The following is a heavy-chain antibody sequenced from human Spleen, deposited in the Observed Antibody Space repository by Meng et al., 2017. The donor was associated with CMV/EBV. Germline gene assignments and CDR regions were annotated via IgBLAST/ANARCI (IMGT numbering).Heavy chain of an antibody. CDR3: AKVGHDFWSGYYDD. CDR2: ISGSGGST. Sequence: GGSLRLSCAASGFTFSSYAMSWVRQAPGKGLEWVSAISGSGGSTYYADSVKGRFTISRDNSKNTLYLQMNSLRAEDTAVYYCAKVGHDFWSGYYDDWGQGTLVTVSS. V-gene: IGHV3-23*01. D-gene: IGHD3-3*01. CDR1: GFTFSSYA. J-gene: IGHJ4*02.